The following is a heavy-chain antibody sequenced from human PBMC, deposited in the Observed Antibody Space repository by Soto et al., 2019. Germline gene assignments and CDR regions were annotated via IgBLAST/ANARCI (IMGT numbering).Heavy chain of an antibody. CDR3: ARDLSAVKRFESFKYYRMDV. CDR2: IVPIFATP. V-gene: IGHV1-69*06. Sequence: QVQLMQSGAEVRKPGSSVTVSCKASGGTFSSNPISWVRQAPGQGLEWMGGIVPIFATPHYARRFLDRVTLTADRPTNTTYIELTGMTSEDTAIYYCARDLSAVKRFESFKYYRMDVWGQGPTVTVS. CDR1: GGTFSSNP. D-gene: IGHD3-3*01. J-gene: IGHJ6*02.